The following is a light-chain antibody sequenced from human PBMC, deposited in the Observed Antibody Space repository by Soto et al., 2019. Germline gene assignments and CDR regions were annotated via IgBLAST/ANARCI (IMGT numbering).Light chain of an antibody. CDR3: QHYNSYSEA. V-gene: IGKV1-5*01. CDR1: QTISSW. CDR2: AAS. Sequence: DIQVPQSPLNLSGSVGDRVTITFRSSQTISSWLAWYQQKPGKAPKLLIYAASTLQSGVPSRFSGSGSGTEFTLTISSLQPDDFATYYCQHYNSYSEAFGQGTKVDIK. J-gene: IGKJ1*01.